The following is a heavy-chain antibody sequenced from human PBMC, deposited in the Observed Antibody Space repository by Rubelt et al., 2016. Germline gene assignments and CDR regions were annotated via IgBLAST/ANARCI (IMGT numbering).Heavy chain of an antibody. D-gene: IGHD6-25*01. V-gene: IGHV4-59*11. CDR1: GGSISSHY. J-gene: IGHJ3*02. CDR2: IYSSGST. Sequence: TLSLTCTVSGGSISSHYWSWIRQPPGKGLEWIGYIYSSGSTNFNPSLKSRVTMSVDTSKNQFSLRLSSVTAADTALYYCARGALAGAFDIWGQGTMVTVSS. CDR3: ARGALAGAFDI.